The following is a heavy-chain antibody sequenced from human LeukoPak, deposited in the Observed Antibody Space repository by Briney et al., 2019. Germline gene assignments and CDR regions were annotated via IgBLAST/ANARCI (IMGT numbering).Heavy chain of an antibody. CDR1: GGSVSSGSYY. Sequence: SETLSLTCTVSGGSVSSGSYYWSWIRQPPGKGLEWIGYIYYSGSTNYNPSLKSRVTISVDTSKNQFSLKLSSVTAADTAVYYCVREGVVRGANWFDPWGQGTLVTVSS. CDR2: IYYSGST. V-gene: IGHV4-61*01. CDR3: VREGVVRGANWFDP. D-gene: IGHD3-10*01. J-gene: IGHJ5*02.